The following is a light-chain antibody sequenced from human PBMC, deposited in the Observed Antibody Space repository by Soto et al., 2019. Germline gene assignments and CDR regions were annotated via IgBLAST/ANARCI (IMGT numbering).Light chain of an antibody. J-gene: IGKJ1*01. CDR2: GAS. CDR3: QQYNSWLWT. V-gene: IGKV3-15*01. Sequence: IVMTKSPATLAMSPGEGATRSCRASQSVSSKLAWYQQKPGQAPRLLIYGASTRATGIPARFSGSGSGTEFTLIISSLQSEDSAVYYCQQYNSWLWTFGQGTKVDIK. CDR1: QSVSSK.